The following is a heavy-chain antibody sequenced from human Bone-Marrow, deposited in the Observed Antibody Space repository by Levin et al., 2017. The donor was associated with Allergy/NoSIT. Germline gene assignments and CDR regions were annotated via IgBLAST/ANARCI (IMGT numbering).Heavy chain of an antibody. V-gene: IGHV4-30-4*01. CDR2: IYYSGST. J-gene: IGHJ4*02. CDR3: ARAPALCSSTSCEAAYFDY. CDR1: GGSISSGDYY. D-gene: IGHD2-2*01. Sequence: PSETLSLTCTVSGGSISSGDYYWSWIRQPPGTGLEWIGYIYYSGSTYYNPSLKSRVTISVDTSKNQFSLKLSSVTAADTAVYYCARAPALCSSTSCEAAYFDYWGQGTLVTVSS.